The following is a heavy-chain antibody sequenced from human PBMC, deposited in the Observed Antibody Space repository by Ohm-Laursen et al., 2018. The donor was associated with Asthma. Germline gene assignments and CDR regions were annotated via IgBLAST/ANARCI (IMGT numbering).Heavy chain of an antibody. CDR1: GFTFSSYG. CDR2: ISYDGSNK. J-gene: IGHJ4*02. D-gene: IGHD3-22*01. CDR3: AIATDYYDSSGADY. V-gene: IGHV3-30*03. Sequence: SLRLSCSASGFTFSSYGMHWVRQAPGKGLEWVAVISYDGSNKYYADSVKGRFTISRDNSKNTLYLQMSSLRSEDTAVYYCAIATDYYDSSGADYWGQGTLVTVSS.